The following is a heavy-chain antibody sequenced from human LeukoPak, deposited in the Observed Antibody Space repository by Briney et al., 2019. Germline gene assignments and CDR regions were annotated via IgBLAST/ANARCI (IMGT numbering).Heavy chain of an antibody. CDR3: ARDSYDSSGYYGY. Sequence: PGGSLRLSCAASGFTFNSYAMSWVRQAPGKGLEWVSIISASGGSTYYADSVKGRFTISRDNSKNTLYLQMNSLRAEDTAVYYCARDSYDSSGYYGYWGQGTLVTVSS. CDR2: ISASGGST. V-gene: IGHV3-23*01. D-gene: IGHD3-22*01. J-gene: IGHJ4*02. CDR1: GFTFNSYA.